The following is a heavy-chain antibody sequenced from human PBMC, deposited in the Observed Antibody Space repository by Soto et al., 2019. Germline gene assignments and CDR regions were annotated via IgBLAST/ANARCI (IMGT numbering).Heavy chain of an antibody. CDR2: IKSKPDGGTT. Sequence: GGSLRLSCAASGFTFSNAWMSWVRQAPGKGLEWVGRIKSKPDGGTTDYAAPVKGRFTISRDDSKNTLYLQMNSLKTEDTAVYYCTTSINITGPPESFDIWGQGTMVTVSS. CDR1: GFTFSNAW. J-gene: IGHJ3*02. V-gene: IGHV3-15*01. D-gene: IGHD1-20*01. CDR3: TTSINITGPPESFDI.